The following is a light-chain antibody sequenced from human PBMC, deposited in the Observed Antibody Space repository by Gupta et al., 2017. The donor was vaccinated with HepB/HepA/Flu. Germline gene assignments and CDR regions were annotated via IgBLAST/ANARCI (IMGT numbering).Light chain of an antibody. CDR3: QQFNDWPVIT. Sequence: EVVMTQSPATLSMSPGERATLSCRASESVKTNLAWYQQKRGQAPRLLIYRASTRDTGVPARFSGSGSGTELTLTISSLQSEDFAFYYCQQFNDWPVITFGQGTXLDIK. J-gene: IGKJ5*01. CDR2: RAS. V-gene: IGKV3-15*01. CDR1: ESVKTN.